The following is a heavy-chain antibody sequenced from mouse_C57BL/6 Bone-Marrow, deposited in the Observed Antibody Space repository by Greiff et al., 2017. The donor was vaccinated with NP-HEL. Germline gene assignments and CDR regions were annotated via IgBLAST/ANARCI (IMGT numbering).Heavy chain of an antibody. Sequence: EVKLMESGGGLVKPGGSLKLSCAASGFTFSDYGMHWVRQAPEKGLEWVAYISSGSRTIYYADTVKGRFTISRDNAKNTLFLQMTSLRSEDTAMYYCARPLYGSSNRYAMDYWGQGTSVTVSS. J-gene: IGHJ4*01. CDR2: ISSGSRTI. D-gene: IGHD1-1*01. CDR3: ARPLYGSSNRYAMDY. V-gene: IGHV5-17*01. CDR1: GFTFSDYG.